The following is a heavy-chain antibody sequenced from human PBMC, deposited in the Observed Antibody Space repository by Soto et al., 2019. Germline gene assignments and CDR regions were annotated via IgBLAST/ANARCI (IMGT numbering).Heavy chain of an antibody. Sequence: QVQLQESGPGLVKPSETLSLTCTVSGGSISSYYWSWIRQPPGKGLEWIGYIYYSGCTNYNPSLXSXVXTXXDTSKNQFSPKLSSVTAADTAVYYCARRYGGTFDYWGQGTLVTVSS. CDR1: GGSISSYY. CDR2: IYYSGCT. CDR3: ARRYGGTFDY. J-gene: IGHJ4*02. D-gene: IGHD2-15*01. V-gene: IGHV4-59*08.